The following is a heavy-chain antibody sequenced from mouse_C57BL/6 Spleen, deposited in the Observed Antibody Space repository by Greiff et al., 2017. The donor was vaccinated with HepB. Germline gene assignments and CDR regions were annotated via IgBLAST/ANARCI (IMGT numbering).Heavy chain of an antibody. Sequence: VQLQQPGAELVMPGASVKLSCKASGYTFTSYWMHWVKQRPGQGLEWIGEIDPSDSYTNYNQKFKGKSTLTVDTSSSTAYMQLSSLTSEDSAVYYCASYDYDGFAYWGQGTLVTVSA. CDR2: IDPSDSYT. CDR3: ASYDYDGFAY. V-gene: IGHV1-69*01. J-gene: IGHJ3*01. D-gene: IGHD2-4*01. CDR1: GYTFTSYW.